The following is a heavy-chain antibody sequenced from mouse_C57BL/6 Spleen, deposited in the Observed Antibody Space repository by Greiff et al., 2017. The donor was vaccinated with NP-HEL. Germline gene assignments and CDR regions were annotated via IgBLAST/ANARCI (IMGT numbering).Heavy chain of an antibody. J-gene: IGHJ3*01. CDR1: GYSFTGYY. Sequence: EVQLQQSGPELVKPGASVKISCKASGYSFTGYYMHWVKQSHGNILDWIGYIYPYNGVSSYNQKFKGKATLTVDKSSSTAYMELRSLTSEDSAVYYCARGREYYGYDSAFAYWGQGTLVTVSA. CDR2: IYPYNGVS. D-gene: IGHD2-2*01. V-gene: IGHV1-31*01. CDR3: ARGREYYGYDSAFAY.